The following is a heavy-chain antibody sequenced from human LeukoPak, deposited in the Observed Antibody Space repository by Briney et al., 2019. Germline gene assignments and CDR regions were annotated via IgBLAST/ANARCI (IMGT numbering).Heavy chain of an antibody. V-gene: IGHV3-23*01. D-gene: IGHD2-2*03. CDR3: AKDRMDPVNY. Sequence: PGGSLRLSCAASGFTFSSFPMSWVRQAPGKGLEWVSVISGGGVSTYYADSVKGRFTISRDNSKNTLYLQMNSLRAEDTALYYCAKDRMDPVNYWGQGTLVTVSS. CDR2: ISGGGVST. J-gene: IGHJ4*02. CDR1: GFTFSSFP.